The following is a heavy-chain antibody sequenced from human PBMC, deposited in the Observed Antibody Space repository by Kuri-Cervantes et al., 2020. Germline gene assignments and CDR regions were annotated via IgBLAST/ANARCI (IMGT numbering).Heavy chain of an antibody. Sequence: GESLKISCAASGFTFSSYWMSWVRQAPGKGLEWVGRIKSKTDGGTTDYAAPVKGRFTISRDDSKNTLYLQMNSLKTEDTAVYYCTTDWDYYDSSGYVYFDYWGQGTLVTVSS. CDR3: TTDWDYYDSSGYVYFDY. V-gene: IGHV3-15*01. J-gene: IGHJ4*02. CDR2: IKSKTDGGTT. CDR1: GFTFSSYW. D-gene: IGHD3-22*01.